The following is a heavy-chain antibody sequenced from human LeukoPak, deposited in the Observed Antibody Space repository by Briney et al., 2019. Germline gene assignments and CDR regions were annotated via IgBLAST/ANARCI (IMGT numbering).Heavy chain of an antibody. CDR1: GGSISSGGYY. Sequence: SQTLSLTCTVSGGSISSGGYYWSWIRQPPGKGLEWIGYIYHSGSTNYNPSLKSRVTISVDKSKNQFSLKLSSVTAADTAVYYCARDLDSSGPPAFDIWGQGTMVTVSS. J-gene: IGHJ3*02. CDR2: IYHSGST. D-gene: IGHD3-22*01. CDR3: ARDLDSSGPPAFDI. V-gene: IGHV4-30-2*01.